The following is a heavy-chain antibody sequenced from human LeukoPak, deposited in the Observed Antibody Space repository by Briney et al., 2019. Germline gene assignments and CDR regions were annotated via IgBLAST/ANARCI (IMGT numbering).Heavy chain of an antibody. CDR3: ARDYILPLETDNGDGFAI. D-gene: IGHD3-3*02. V-gene: IGHV1-18*01. CDR1: GYTFRNYT. J-gene: IGHJ3*02. Sequence: GASVKVSCKASGYTFRNYTISWVRQAPGQGLEWMGGVSPTFGTRVYAQEFQGRVTMTADTNTNTVSMELRSLRFDDTAVYFCARDYILPLETDNGDGFAIWGQGTVVTVSS. CDR2: VSPTFGTR.